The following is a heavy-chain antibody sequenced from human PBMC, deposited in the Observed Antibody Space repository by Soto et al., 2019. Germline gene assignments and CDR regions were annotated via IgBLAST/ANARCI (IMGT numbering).Heavy chain of an antibody. Sequence: VGSLKISCNGSGYSFTSYWIGWVRQMPWKGLEWMGIIYPGDSDTRYSPSFQGQVTISADKSITTAYLQWSSLKASDTAMYYCARQYPYCSSTSCFDYWGQGTLVTVSS. CDR2: IYPGDSDT. CDR1: GYSFTSYW. CDR3: ARQYPYCSSTSCFDY. D-gene: IGHD2-2*01. V-gene: IGHV5-51*01. J-gene: IGHJ4*02.